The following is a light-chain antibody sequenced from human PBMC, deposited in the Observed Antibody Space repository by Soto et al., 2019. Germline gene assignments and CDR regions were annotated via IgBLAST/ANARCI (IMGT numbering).Light chain of an antibody. Sequence: QSVLTQPASVSGSPGQSITISCTGTSSDIGDSNYVSWYQQHPGKAPKLVIYDVSNRPSGVSNRFSGSKSANTASLTISGLQAEDEADYYCSSFRSRSTSYVFGTGTKLTVL. J-gene: IGLJ1*01. V-gene: IGLV2-14*03. CDR3: SSFRSRSTSYV. CDR1: SSDIGDSNY. CDR2: DVS.